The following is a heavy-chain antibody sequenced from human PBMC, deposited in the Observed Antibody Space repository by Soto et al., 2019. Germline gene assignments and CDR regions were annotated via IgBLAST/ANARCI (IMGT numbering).Heavy chain of an antibody. V-gene: IGHV3-21*01. CDR2: ISSRGSYI. J-gene: IGHJ3*02. CDR1: GFTFSSYS. CDR3: ARDRTDGDYGISAFDI. D-gene: IGHD4-17*01. Sequence: GGSLRLSCAASGFTFSSYSINWVRQVPGKGLEWVSSISSRGSYIYYADSVKGRFTISRDNAKNSLYLQMNSLRAEDTAVYYCARDRTDGDYGISAFDIWGQGTMVTVSS.